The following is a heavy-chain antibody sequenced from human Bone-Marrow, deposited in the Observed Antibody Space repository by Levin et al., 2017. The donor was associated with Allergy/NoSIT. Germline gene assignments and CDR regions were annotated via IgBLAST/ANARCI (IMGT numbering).Heavy chain of an antibody. CDR3: IVASGDH. CDR2: ISKDGTYE. CDR1: GFTFSDYG. V-gene: IGHV3-30*03. J-gene: IGHJ4*02. D-gene: IGHD5-12*01. Sequence: GGSLRLSCVASGFTFSDYGFHWVRQAPGKGLQWVAVISKDGTYENYADSVKGRFIVSRDESKRTVPLEMESMRTDATAVYYCIVASGDHWGQGTLVIVSS.